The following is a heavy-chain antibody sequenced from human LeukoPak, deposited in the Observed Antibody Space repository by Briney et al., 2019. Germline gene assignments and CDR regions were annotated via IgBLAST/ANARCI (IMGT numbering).Heavy chain of an antibody. V-gene: IGHV4-59*01. Sequence: SETLSLTCTVSGGSISSYYWSWIRQPPGKGLEWIGYIYYSGSTNYNPSLKSRVTISVDTSKNQFSLKLSSVTAEDTAVYYCASSWLDDYNQGPGYYWGQGTLVTVSS. CDR1: GGSISSYY. D-gene: IGHD5-24*01. J-gene: IGHJ4*02. CDR3: ASSWLDDYNQGPGYY. CDR2: IYYSGST.